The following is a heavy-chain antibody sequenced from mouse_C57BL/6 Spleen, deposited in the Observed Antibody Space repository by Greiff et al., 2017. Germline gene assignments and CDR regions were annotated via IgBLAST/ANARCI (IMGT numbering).Heavy chain of an antibody. J-gene: IGHJ4*01. D-gene: IGHD1-1*01. CDR1: GYTFTSYW. CDR2: IHPNSGST. Sequence: QVQLQQPGAELVKPGASVQLSCKASGYTFTSYWMHWVKQRPGQGLEWIGMIHPNSGSTNYNAKFKSKATLTVDKSSSTAYMQLSNLTSEDSAVYYCARDYDYAMDYWGQGTSVTVSS. CDR3: ARDYDYAMDY. V-gene: IGHV1-64*01.